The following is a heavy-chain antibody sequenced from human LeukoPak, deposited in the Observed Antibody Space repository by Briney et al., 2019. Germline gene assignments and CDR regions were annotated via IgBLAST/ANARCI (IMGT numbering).Heavy chain of an antibody. Sequence: PGGSLRLSCAASGFTFSNYDMHWGRQAPGKGLEWVAVISFDATKEYFGKSVKGRFTISRDNSKSTLFLQMHSLRVEDTALYFCARFKVGSNATQKNAFDVWGRGTVVTVSS. CDR3: ARFKVGSNATQKNAFDV. V-gene: IGHV3-30*07. J-gene: IGHJ3*01. CDR1: GFTFSNYD. D-gene: IGHD1-26*01. CDR2: ISFDATKE.